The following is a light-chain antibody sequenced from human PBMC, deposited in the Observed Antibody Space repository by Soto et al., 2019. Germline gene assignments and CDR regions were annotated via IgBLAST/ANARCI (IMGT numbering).Light chain of an antibody. Sequence: DLQMTQSPSSMSASIGDRVTITCRASQGISSWLAWYQQKPGKAPKLLIYGASTLQSGVPSRFSGSGSGTDFTLNISGPQPEDCATYYCQQANAFPLTFGGGTKVEIK. CDR3: QQANAFPLT. CDR1: QGISSW. CDR2: GAS. V-gene: IGKV1D-12*01. J-gene: IGKJ4*01.